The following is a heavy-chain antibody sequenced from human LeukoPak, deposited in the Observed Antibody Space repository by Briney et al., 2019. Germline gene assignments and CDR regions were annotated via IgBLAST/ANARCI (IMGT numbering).Heavy chain of an antibody. D-gene: IGHD3-16*01. CDR1: GFTFTNYW. CDR3: ARGRGTY. CDR2: IKQDGSDK. V-gene: IGHV3-7*01. Sequence: GGSLRLSCAASGFTFTNYWMTWVRQAPGKGLEWVAIIKQDGSDKYYVDSVKGRFTISRDNAKNSLYLQMNGLRAEDTAVYYCARGRGTYWGQGTLVSVPS. J-gene: IGHJ4*02.